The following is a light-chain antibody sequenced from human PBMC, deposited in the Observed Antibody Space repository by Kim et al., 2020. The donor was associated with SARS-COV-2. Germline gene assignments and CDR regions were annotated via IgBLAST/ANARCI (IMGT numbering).Light chain of an antibody. CDR1: QSVNNN. CDR3: QQYNDWPPAYT. CDR2: GAS. Sequence: PGESATLSRRASQSVNNNLAWYQQKRGQAPRLLIYGASTRATGIPARFSGSGSGTEFTLTISSLQSEDFAVYYCQQYNDWPPAYTFGQGTKLEI. V-gene: IGKV3-15*01. J-gene: IGKJ2*01.